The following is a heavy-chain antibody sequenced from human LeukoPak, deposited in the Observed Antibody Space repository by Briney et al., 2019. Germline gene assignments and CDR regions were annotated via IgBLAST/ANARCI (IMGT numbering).Heavy chain of an antibody. Sequence: ASVKVSCKASGYTFTGYYMHWVRQAPGQGLEWMGWINPNSGGTNYAQKFQGRVTMTRNTSISTAYMELSSLRSEDTAVYYCARDRLAPVITLSDGMDVWGQGTTVTVSS. CDR2: INPNSGGT. V-gene: IGHV1-2*02. J-gene: IGHJ6*02. CDR3: ARDRLAPVITLSDGMDV. CDR1: GYTFTGYY.